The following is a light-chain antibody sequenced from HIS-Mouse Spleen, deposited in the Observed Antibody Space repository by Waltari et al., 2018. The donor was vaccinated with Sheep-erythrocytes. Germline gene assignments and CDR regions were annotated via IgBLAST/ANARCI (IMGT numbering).Light chain of an antibody. CDR2: QDS. CDR1: KLGDKY. Sequence: SYELTQPPSVSVSPGQTASITCSGDKLGDKYACWYQQKPGQSPVLVIYQDSKRPSGIAERCSGSNSGNTATLTISGTQAMDEADYYYQAWDSSTVVFGGGTKLTVL. J-gene: IGLJ2*01. V-gene: IGLV3-1*01. CDR3: QAWDSSTVV.